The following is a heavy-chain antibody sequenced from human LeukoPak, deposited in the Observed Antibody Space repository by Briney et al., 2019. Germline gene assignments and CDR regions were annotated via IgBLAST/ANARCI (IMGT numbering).Heavy chain of an antibody. J-gene: IGHJ4*02. Sequence: GGSLRLPCAASGFTFSSYSMNWVRQAPGKGLEWVSSISSSSSYIYYADSVKGRFTISRDNAKNSLYLQMNSLRAEDTAVYYCAKDQVPNYYGSGSYSYFDYWGQGTLVTVSS. D-gene: IGHD3-10*01. V-gene: IGHV3-21*01. CDR2: ISSSSSYI. CDR1: GFTFSSYS. CDR3: AKDQVPNYYGSGSYSYFDY.